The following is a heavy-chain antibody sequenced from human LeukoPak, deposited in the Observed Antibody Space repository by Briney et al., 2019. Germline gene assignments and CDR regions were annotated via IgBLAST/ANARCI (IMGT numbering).Heavy chain of an antibody. J-gene: IGHJ4*02. CDR1: GFSFSSYG. Sequence: GGSLRLSCAASGFSFSSYGMHWVRQAPGKGLEWVAVIWYDGSNKYYAESVKGRFTIPRDNSKNTLYLQMNSLRAEDTAVYYCVKDRTTSYFDYWGQGTLVTVSS. CDR2: IWYDGSNK. V-gene: IGHV3-33*06. D-gene: IGHD4-17*01. CDR3: VKDRTTSYFDY.